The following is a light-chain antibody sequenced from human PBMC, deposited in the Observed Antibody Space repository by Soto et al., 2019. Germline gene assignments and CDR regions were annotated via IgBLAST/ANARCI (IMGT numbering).Light chain of an antibody. Sequence: DIQMTQSPSTLSASVGDRVTITCRASQSISPWLAWYQQKPGKAPKFLIYDASNLERGVPSRFSGSGSGTEFTLTISSLQPDDFATYYCQQYMSYPWTFGQGTKVDIK. CDR1: QSISPW. V-gene: IGKV1-5*01. CDR2: DAS. J-gene: IGKJ1*01. CDR3: QQYMSYPWT.